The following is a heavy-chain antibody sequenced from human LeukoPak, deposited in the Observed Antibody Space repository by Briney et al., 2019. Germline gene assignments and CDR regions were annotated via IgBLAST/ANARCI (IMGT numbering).Heavy chain of an antibody. CDR2: VKEEGSAK. D-gene: IGHD5-24*01. Sequence: HPGGSLRLSCAAAGVTFSNYWLIWVRQAQRKGLWWVGNVKEEGSAKRYADSVRGRFAISRDNAQTSIYLQMNSLRAEDTAVYYCARASKPWLQLTWGQGTLVTVSS. CDR1: GVTFSNYW. CDR3: ARASKPWLQLT. J-gene: IGHJ5*02. V-gene: IGHV3-7*05.